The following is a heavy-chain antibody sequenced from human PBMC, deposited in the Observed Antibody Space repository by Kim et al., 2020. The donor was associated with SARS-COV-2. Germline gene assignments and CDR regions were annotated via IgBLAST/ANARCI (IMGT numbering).Heavy chain of an antibody. D-gene: IGHD3-10*01. CDR3: ARAPPIVDYYGSGSQLIRHNGWFDP. CDR1: GGSVSSGSYY. CDR2: IYYSGST. V-gene: IGHV4-61*01. Sequence: SETLSLTCTVSGGSVSSGSYYWSWIRQPPGKGLEWIGYIYYSGSTNYNPSLKSRVTISVDTSKNQFSLKLSSVTAADTAVYYCARAPPIVDYYGSGSQLIRHNGWFDPWGQGTLVTVSS. J-gene: IGHJ5*02.